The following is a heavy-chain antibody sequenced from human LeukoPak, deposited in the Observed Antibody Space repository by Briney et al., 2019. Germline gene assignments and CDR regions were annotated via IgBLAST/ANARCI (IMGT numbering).Heavy chain of an antibody. D-gene: IGHD6-13*01. CDR2: IWYDGSNK. CDR1: GFTFSSYG. J-gene: IGHJ6*02. V-gene: IGHV3-33*01. Sequence: PGGSLRLSCAASGFTFSSYGMHWVRQAPGKGLVWVAVIWYDGSNKYYADSVKGRFTISRDNSKNTLYLQMNSLRAEDTAVYYCARGGFEQHGFYYYYGMDVWGQGTTVTVSS. CDR3: ARGGFEQHGFYYYYGMDV.